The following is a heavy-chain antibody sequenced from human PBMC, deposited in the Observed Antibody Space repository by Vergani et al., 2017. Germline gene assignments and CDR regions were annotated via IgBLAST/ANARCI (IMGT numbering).Heavy chain of an antibody. D-gene: IGHD6-13*01. CDR1: GYTLTSYG. V-gene: IGHV1-18*01. J-gene: IGHJ4*02. CDR3: GSACDTEDSSSWFDY. CDR2: ISAYNGNT. Sequence: QVQLVQSGAEVKKPGASVKVSCKASGYTLTSYGISWVRQAPGQGLEWMGWISAYNGNTNYAQKLQGRVTMTTDTSTSTAYMELRSVRSDDTAVYYCGSACDTEDSSSWFDYWGQGTLVTVSS.